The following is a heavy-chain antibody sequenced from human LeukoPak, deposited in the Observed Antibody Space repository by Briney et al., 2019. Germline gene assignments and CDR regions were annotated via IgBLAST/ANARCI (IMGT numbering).Heavy chain of an antibody. V-gene: IGHV4-59*12. CDR1: GGSISSYY. D-gene: IGHD3-22*01. J-gene: IGHJ4*02. Sequence: PSETLSLTCTVSGGSISSYYWSWIRQPPGKGLEWIGYIYYSGSTNYNPSLKGRVTISVDTSKNQFSLKLSSVTAADTAVYYCARAHYYDSSGSLETFDCWGQGTLVTVSS. CDR2: IYYSGST. CDR3: ARAHYYDSSGSLETFDC.